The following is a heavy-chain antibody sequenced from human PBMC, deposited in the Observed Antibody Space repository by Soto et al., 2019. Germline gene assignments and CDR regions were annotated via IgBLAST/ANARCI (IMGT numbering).Heavy chain of an antibody. CDR2: ISGGGNSI. J-gene: IGHJ6*02. Sequence: PGGSLRLSCAASGFTFSNYAMNWVRQAPGKGLEWVSAISGGGNSIYYADSVKGRFTISRDNSRNSMLYLQMNSLRVEDTAVYYCAKDRLTMRSDMDVWGQGTTVTVSS. CDR1: GFTFSNYA. CDR3: AKDRLTMRSDMDV. D-gene: IGHD3-22*01. V-gene: IGHV3-23*01.